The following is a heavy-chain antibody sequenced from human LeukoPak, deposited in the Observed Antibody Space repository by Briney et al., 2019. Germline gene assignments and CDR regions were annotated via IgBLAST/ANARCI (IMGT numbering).Heavy chain of an antibody. D-gene: IGHD3-3*01. CDR2: ISAYNGNT. CDR3: ARDTYYDFWSGYLDAFDI. Sequence: GPSVKVSCKSFGYTFTSYGISWVRQASGQGLEWMGCISAYNGNTNYAQKLQGRVTMTTDTSTSTAYMELRSLRSDDTAVYYCARDTYYDFWSGYLDAFDIWGQGTMVTVSS. CDR1: GYTFTSYG. V-gene: IGHV1-18*01. J-gene: IGHJ3*02.